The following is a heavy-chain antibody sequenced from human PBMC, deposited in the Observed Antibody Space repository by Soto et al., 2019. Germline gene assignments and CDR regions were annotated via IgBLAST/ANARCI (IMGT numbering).Heavy chain of an antibody. D-gene: IGHD3-16*01. V-gene: IGHV4-59*01. J-gene: IGHJ6*01. CDR3: ARGDGILRYYYGMDV. Sequence: SETLCLASTVSVGSIINYYWDWIRNPPGKGLEWIGYIYYSGSTNYNPSLKSRVTISVDTSKNQFSLKLSSVTAADTAVYYCARGDGILRYYYGMDVWGQGTTVTVSS. CDR2: IYYSGST. CDR1: VGSIINYY.